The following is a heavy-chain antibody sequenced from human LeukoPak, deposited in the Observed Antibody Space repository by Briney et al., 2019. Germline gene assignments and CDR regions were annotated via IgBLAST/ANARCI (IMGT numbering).Heavy chain of an antibody. D-gene: IGHD1-1*01. Sequence: PGRSLRLSCTASGFTFGDYAMNWVRQAPGKGLEWVGFIRSKAYGGTTEYAAPVKGRFIISRDDSKSIAYLQMNSLKTEDTAVYYCSTTGYLDYWGQGTLVTVSS. CDR1: GFTFGDYA. CDR3: STTGYLDY. CDR2: IRSKAYGGTT. J-gene: IGHJ4*02. V-gene: IGHV3-49*04.